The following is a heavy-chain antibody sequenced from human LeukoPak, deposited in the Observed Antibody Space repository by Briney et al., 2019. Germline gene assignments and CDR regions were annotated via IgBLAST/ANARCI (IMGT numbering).Heavy chain of an antibody. CDR3: ARPYYYGSGSLKSMDV. J-gene: IGHJ6*02. CDR1: GGSISSTNYH. D-gene: IGHD3-10*01. CDR2: IHYSGTT. V-gene: IGHV4-39*01. Sequence: SETLSLTCTVSGGSISSTNYHWGWIRQPPGKGLEWIGSIHYSGTTYYNPSLKSRVTISVDTSKNQFSLKLSSVTAADTAVYYCARPYYYGSGSLKSMDVWGQGTTVTVSS.